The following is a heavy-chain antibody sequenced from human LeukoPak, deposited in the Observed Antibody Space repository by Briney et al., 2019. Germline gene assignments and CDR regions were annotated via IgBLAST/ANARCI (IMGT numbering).Heavy chain of an antibody. CDR1: GFTFSSYA. D-gene: IGHD3-22*01. CDR2: ISGSGGST. V-gene: IGHV3-23*01. J-gene: IGHJ4*02. Sequence: PGGSLRLSCAASGFTFSSYAMSWVRQAPGKGLEWVPAISGSGGSTYYADSVKGRFTISRDNSKNTLYLQMNSLRAEDTAVYYCAKDIFHEEVVVIFFYWGQGTLVTVSS. CDR3: AKDIFHEEVVVIFFY.